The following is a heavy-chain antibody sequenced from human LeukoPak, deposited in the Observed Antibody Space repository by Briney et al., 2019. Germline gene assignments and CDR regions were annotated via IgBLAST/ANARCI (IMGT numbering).Heavy chain of an antibody. CDR1: GYTFTSYG. Sequence: ASVKVSCKASGYTFTSYGISWVRQAPGQGLEWMGWISAYNGNTNYAQKLQGRVTMTTDTSTSTAYMELRSLRSDDTAVYYCAREVRWSLGYYYYYMDVWGKGTTVTVSS. CDR2: ISAYNGNT. D-gene: IGHD4-23*01. CDR3: AREVRWSLGYYYYYMDV. J-gene: IGHJ6*03. V-gene: IGHV1-18*01.